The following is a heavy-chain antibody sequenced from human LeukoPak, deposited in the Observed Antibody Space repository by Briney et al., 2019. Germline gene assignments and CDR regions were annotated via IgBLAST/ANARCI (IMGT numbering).Heavy chain of an antibody. CDR1: GGSISSYY. Sequence: SETLSLTCTVSGGSISSYYWSWIRQPPGKGLEWIGYIYNSGSTHYTPSLKSRVTISVDTSKNQFSLKPSSVTAADTAVYSCAGFTAAEYFDYWGQETLVTVSS. J-gene: IGHJ4*02. V-gene: IGHV4-4*09. CDR3: AGFTAAEYFDY. CDR2: IYNSGST. D-gene: IGHD6-13*01.